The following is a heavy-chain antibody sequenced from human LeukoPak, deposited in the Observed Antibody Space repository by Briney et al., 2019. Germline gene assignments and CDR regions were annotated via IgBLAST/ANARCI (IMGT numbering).Heavy chain of an antibody. CDR3: ATPYYYDSSGYYAY. CDR2: ISGSGGST. CDR1: GFTFSSYA. J-gene: IGHJ4*02. V-gene: IGHV3-23*01. Sequence: GGSLRLSCAASGFTFSSYAMSWVRQAPGKGLEWVSAISGSGGSTYYADSVKGRFTISRDNAKNSLYLQMNSLRAEDTAVYYCATPYYYDSSGYYAYWGQGTLVTVSS. D-gene: IGHD3-22*01.